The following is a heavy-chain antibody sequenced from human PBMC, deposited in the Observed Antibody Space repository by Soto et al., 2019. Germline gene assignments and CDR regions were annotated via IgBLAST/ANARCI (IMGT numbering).Heavy chain of an antibody. V-gene: IGHV3-33*01. Sequence: GGSLRLSCAASGFTFSSYGMHWVRQAPGKGLEWVAVIWYDGSNKYYADSVKGRFTISRDNSKNTLYLQMNSLRAEDTAVYYCARDPSATVKRGGAFDIWGQGTMVTVSS. CDR3: ARDPSATVKRGGAFDI. CDR2: IWYDGSNK. J-gene: IGHJ3*02. D-gene: IGHD4-17*01. CDR1: GFTFSSYG.